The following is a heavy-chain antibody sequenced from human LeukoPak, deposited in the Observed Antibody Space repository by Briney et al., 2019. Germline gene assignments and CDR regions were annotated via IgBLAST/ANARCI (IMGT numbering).Heavy chain of an antibody. CDR2: MYYSGST. CDR1: GGSISSYH. Sequence: SETLSLTCTVSGGSISSYHWSWIRQPPGKGLEWIGNMYYSGSTNYNPSLRSRVTISVDTSKNQFSLKLSSVTAADTAVYYCARVYSSTHNWFDTWGQGTQVTVSS. J-gene: IGHJ5*02. CDR3: ARVYSSTHNWFDT. D-gene: IGHD2-2*01. V-gene: IGHV4-59*01.